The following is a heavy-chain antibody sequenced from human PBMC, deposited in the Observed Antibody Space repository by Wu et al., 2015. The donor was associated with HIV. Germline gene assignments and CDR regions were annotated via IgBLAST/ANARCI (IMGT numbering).Heavy chain of an antibody. D-gene: IGHD3-22*01. CDR2: INPSSGDS. CDR1: GYSFPHKF. CDR3: ARESIDMDSNGKRAHRGHYFDY. Sequence: QVQLVQSGAEVRKPGASVKISCRPYGYSFPHKFIHWVRRAPGQGFEWMGLINPSSGDSISAQKFRGRVTLTRETTANRVYLELRSLRSDDTAFYYCARESIDMDSNGKRAHRGHYFDYWGQGTEVTVSS. V-gene: IGHV1-46*01. J-gene: IGHJ4*02.